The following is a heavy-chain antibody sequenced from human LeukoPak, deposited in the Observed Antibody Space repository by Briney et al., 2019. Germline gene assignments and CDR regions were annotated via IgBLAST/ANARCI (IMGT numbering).Heavy chain of an antibody. CDR1: GYTFTSYD. J-gene: IGHJ5*02. CDR3: ARKRGGIAARRNNWFDP. Sequence: ASVKVSCKASGYTFTSYDINWVRQAPGQGLEWMGWMNPNSGNTGYAQKFQGRVTMTRNTSISTAYMELSSPRSEDTAVYYCARKRGGIAARRNNWFDPWGQGTLVTVSS. V-gene: IGHV1-8*01. D-gene: IGHD6-6*01. CDR2: MNPNSGNT.